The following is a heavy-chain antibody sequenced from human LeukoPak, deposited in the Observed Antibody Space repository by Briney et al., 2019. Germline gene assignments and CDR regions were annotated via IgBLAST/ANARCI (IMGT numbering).Heavy chain of an antibody. Sequence: GGSLRLSCEASGFTFSNYWMTWVRQAPGKGLEWEANIKEDGSVKQYIDSVKGRFTISRDNAKSSLYLQMNSLRVEDTAVYFCARGYSRSSDDFDYWGLGALVAVSS. CDR2: IKEDGSVK. D-gene: IGHD1-26*01. V-gene: IGHV3-7*01. J-gene: IGHJ4*02. CDR3: ARGYSRSSDDFDY. CDR1: GFTFSNYW.